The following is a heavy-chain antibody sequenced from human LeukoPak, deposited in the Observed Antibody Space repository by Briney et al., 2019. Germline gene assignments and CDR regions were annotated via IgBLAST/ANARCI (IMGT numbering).Heavy chain of an antibody. CDR2: IYYSGST. J-gene: IGHJ3*02. D-gene: IGHD1-7*01. CDR1: GGSISSYY. V-gene: IGHV4-59*12. CDR3: ARDLNRIYNWNYHAFDI. Sequence: SETLSLTCTVSGGSISSYYWSWIRQPPGKGLEWIGYIYYSGSTNYNPSLKSRVTISVDTSKNQFSLKLSSVTAADTAVYYCARDLNRIYNWNYHAFDIWGQGTMVAVSS.